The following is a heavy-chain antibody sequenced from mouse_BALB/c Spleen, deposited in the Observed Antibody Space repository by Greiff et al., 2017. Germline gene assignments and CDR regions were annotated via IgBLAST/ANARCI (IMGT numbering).Heavy chain of an antibody. Sequence: DVQLVESGAGLVRPGGSRKLSCAASGFTFSGFGMHWVRQAPEQGLEWVGYISSGSSTIYYADTVKGRFTITKDNPKNTLFLLMTSLRSEDTTMYYCSRYGKRAMDYWGQGTSVTVSS. CDR3: SRYGKRAMDY. CDR2: ISSGSSTI. D-gene: IGHD1-1*02. J-gene: IGHJ4*01. V-gene: IGHV5-17*02. CDR1: GFTFSGFG.